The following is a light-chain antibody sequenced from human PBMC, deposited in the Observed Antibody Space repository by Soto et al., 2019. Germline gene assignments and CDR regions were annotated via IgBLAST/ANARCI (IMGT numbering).Light chain of an antibody. CDR3: QQYNNWPRT. V-gene: IGKV3-15*01. CDR2: GAS. CDR1: QSVRIN. J-gene: IGKJ1*01. Sequence: EIVLTQSPGTLSLSPGERATLSCRASQSVRINVAWYQQKNGQAPRLLVYGASTRASGIPARFSGSGSGTEFTLTISSLQSEDFAVYYCQQYNNWPRTFGQGTKVDIK.